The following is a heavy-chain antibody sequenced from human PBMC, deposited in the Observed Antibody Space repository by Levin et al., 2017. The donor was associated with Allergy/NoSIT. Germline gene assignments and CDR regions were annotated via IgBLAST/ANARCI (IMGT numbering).Heavy chain of an antibody. CDR2: IYYSGST. CDR1: GGSISSSSYY. CDR3: ARLPPSWEGTHHYFDY. V-gene: IGHV4-39*01. J-gene: IGHJ4*02. Sequence: SETLSLTCTVSGGSISSSSYYWGWIRQPPGKGLEWIGSIYYSGSTYYNPSLKSRVTISVDTSKNQFSLKLSSVTAADTAVYYCARLPPSWEGTHHYFDYWGQGTLVTVSS. D-gene: IGHD1-26*01.